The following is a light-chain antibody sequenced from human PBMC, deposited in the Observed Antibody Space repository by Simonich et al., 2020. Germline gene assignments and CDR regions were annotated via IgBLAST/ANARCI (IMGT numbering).Light chain of an antibody. Sequence: EIVMTQSPATLSVSPGERATLSCRASQRVSSNLAWYQQKPGQATRLLIYGASTRSTGIPARFRGSGSGTEFTLTISSMQSEDFAVYYCQQYNNWPPYTFGQGTKLEIK. J-gene: IGKJ2*01. V-gene: IGKV3-15*01. CDR3: QQYNNWPPYT. CDR1: QRVSSN. CDR2: GAS.